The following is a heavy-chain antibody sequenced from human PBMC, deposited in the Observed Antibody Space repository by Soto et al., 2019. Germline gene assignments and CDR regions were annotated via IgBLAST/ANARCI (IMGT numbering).Heavy chain of an antibody. D-gene: IGHD6-19*01. CDR1: GGSISSSSYY. V-gene: IGHV4-39*01. Sequence: SETLSLTCTVSGGSISSSSYYWGWTRQPPGKGLEWIGTIYYGDSTYYNPSLKSRVTISVDTSKNQFSLILSSVTAADTAVYYCARRPAVAGIFDFWGQGTLVTVSS. CDR3: ARRPAVAGIFDF. CDR2: IYYGDST. J-gene: IGHJ4*02.